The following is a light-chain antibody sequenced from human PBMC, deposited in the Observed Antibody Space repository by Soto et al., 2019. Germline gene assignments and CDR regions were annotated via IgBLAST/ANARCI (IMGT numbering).Light chain of an antibody. CDR2: GNS. J-gene: IGLJ1*01. V-gene: IGLV1-40*01. CDR1: SSNIGAGYD. CDR3: QSYDSSLSVYV. Sequence: QLVLTQPPSVSGAPGQRVTISCTVSSSNIGAGYDVHWYQQLPGTAPKLLIYGNSNRPSGVPDRFSGSKSGTSASLAITGLQAEDEADYYCQSYDSSLSVYVFGTGTKLTVL.